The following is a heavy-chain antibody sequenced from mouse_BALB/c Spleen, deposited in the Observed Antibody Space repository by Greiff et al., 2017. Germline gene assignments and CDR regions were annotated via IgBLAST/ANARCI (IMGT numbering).Heavy chain of an antibody. Sequence: QVQLQQSGAELVRPGVSVKISCKGSGYTFTDYAMHWVKQSHAKSLEWIGVISTYYGDASYNQKFKGKATMTVDKSSSTAYMQLNSLTSEDSAVYYCARRGIYYYGSSVYWYFDVWGAGTTVTVSS. J-gene: IGHJ1*01. CDR2: ISTYYGDA. V-gene: IGHV1S137*01. CDR1: GYTFTDYA. CDR3: ARRGIYYYGSSVYWYFDV. D-gene: IGHD1-1*01.